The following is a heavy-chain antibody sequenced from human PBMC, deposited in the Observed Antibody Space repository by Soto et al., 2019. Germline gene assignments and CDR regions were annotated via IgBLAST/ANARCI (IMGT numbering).Heavy chain of an antibody. J-gene: IGHJ4*02. CDR2: IYHSGIT. CDR1: GASVTSYY. V-gene: IGHV4-59*02. CDR3: AREDHIGGYYFDY. D-gene: IGHD3-16*01. Sequence: QVQLQESGPGLVKSSETLSLTCTVSGASVTSYYWSWIRQPPGKGLEWIGDIYHSGITKDNPSVKRRITISVDTSRNQFSLKLSSVTAADTAVYYCAREDHIGGYYFDYWGQGTLVTVSS.